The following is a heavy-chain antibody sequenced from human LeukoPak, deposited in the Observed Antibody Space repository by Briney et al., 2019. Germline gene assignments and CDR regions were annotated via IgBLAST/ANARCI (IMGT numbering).Heavy chain of an antibody. CDR2: INHSGST. V-gene: IGHV4-34*01. CDR3: ARGHYYFDY. CDR1: GGSFSGYY. Sequence: KPSETLSLTCAVYGGSFSGYYWSWIRQPPGKGLEWIEEINHSGSTNYNPSLKSRVTISVDTSKNQFSLKLSSVTAADTAVYYCARGHYYFDYWGQGTLVTVSS. J-gene: IGHJ4*02.